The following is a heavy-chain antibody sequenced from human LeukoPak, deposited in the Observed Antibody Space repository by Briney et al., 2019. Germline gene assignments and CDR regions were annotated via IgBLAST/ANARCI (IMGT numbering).Heavy chain of an antibody. Sequence: GGSLRLSCAASGFTFSSYEMNWIRQAPGKGLEWVAFIRYDGSNKYYADSVKGRFTISRDNSKNTLYLQMNSLRAEDTAVYYCAKDRYATMIVVAFDYWGQGTLVTVSS. CDR1: GFTFSSYE. CDR2: IRYDGSNK. J-gene: IGHJ4*02. V-gene: IGHV3-30*02. D-gene: IGHD3-22*01. CDR3: AKDRYATMIVVAFDY.